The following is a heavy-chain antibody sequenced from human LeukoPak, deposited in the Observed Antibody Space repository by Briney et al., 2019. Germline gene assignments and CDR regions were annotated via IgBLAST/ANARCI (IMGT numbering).Heavy chain of an antibody. Sequence: PGGSLRLSCAASGFTFSSYWMSWVRQAPGKGLEWVANIKQDGSEKYNVDSVKGRFTISRDNAKNSLYLQMNSPRAEDTAVYYCARGGSAWSDFDYWGQGTLVTVSS. V-gene: IGHV3-7*01. CDR2: IKQDGSEK. CDR1: GFTFSSYW. J-gene: IGHJ4*02. CDR3: ARGGSAWSDFDY. D-gene: IGHD3-16*01.